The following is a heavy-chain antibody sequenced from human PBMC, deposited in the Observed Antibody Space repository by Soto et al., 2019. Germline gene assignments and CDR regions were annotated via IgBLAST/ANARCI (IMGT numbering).Heavy chain of an antibody. CDR2: INHSGST. D-gene: IGHD3-10*01. Sequence: SETLSLTCAVYGGSFSGYYWSGIRQPPGKGLEWIGEINHSGSTNYNPSLKSRVTISVDTSKNQFSLKLSSVTAADTAVYYCARFGFTMVRGVISSYYYYYGMDVWGQGTTVTAP. CDR3: ARFGFTMVRGVISSYYYYYGMDV. CDR1: GGSFSGYY. V-gene: IGHV4-34*01. J-gene: IGHJ6*02.